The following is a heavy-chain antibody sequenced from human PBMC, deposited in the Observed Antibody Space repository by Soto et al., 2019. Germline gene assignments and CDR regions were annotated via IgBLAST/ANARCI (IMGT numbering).Heavy chain of an antibody. CDR3: ASEHNVACDL. V-gene: IGHV4-39*01. Sequence: QVQLQESGPGLVMPSETLSLTCTVSGGSISSTIYYWGWIRQPPGKGLEWIGSMSHNGGTYYNPSLNSRVTISVDTSKNQFSLNMSSVTAADTSVYFCASEHNVACDLWGQGTMVTVSS. J-gene: IGHJ3*01. CDR2: MSHNGGT. D-gene: IGHD2-21*01. CDR1: GGSISSTIYY.